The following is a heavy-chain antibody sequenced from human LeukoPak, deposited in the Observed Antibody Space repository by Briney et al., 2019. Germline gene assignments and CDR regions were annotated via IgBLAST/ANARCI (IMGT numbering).Heavy chain of an antibody. Sequence: SGPALVKPTETLTLTCTVSGFSLSSPKMGVSWVRQPPGKALEWLAHIFSSDTKYYSTSLKSRLTISKDTSKSQVVLTMTNMDPVDTATYYCARIPDTTTTVSGFDYWGLGTLVTVSS. J-gene: IGHJ4*02. CDR1: GFSLSSPKMG. V-gene: IGHV2-26*01. D-gene: IGHD4-11*01. CDR3: ARIPDTTTTVSGFDY. CDR2: IFSSDTK.